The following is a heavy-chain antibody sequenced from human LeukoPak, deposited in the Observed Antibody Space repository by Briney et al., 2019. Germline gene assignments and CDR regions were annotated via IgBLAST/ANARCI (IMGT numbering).Heavy chain of an antibody. Sequence: GGSLRLSCAASGFNFSGSAVHWVGQASGKGLEWVGRIKNKADSYATAYGVSVKGRFTISRDDSKNTAYLQMNSLKTEDTAVYYCTRQNEGYFHHWGQGTLVIVSS. J-gene: IGHJ1*01. CDR1: GFNFSGSA. V-gene: IGHV3-73*01. CDR3: TRQNEGYFHH. CDR2: IKNKADSYAT. D-gene: IGHD1-1*01.